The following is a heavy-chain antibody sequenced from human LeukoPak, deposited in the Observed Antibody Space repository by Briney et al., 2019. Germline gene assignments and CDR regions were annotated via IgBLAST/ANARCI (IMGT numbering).Heavy chain of an antibody. J-gene: IGHJ6*03. Sequence: SGPTLVRPSETLSLTCTVSGGSISNKYWSWIRQPAGKGLEWIGRIYTSGSTNYNPSLKSRVTMSVDTSKNQFSLKLSSVTAADTAVYYCAREIYDIFSLYYYYYMDVWGKGTTVTISS. CDR1: GGSISNKY. CDR2: IYTSGST. CDR3: AREIYDIFSLYYYYYMDV. D-gene: IGHD3-9*01. V-gene: IGHV4-4*07.